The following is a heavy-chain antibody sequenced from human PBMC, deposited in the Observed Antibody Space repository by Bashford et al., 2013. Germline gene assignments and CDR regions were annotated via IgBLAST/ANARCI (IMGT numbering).Heavy chain of an antibody. CDR3: AKDRGYCSGGSCYRLDY. V-gene: IGHV3-23*01. D-gene: IGHD2-15*01. Sequence: VRQAPEKGLEWVSSISARESGTFYADFVKGRFTISRDNSKNTLYLQMNSLRAEDTAVYYCAKDRGYCSGGSCYRLDYWGQGTLVTVSS. J-gene: IGHJ4*02. CDR2: ISARESGT.